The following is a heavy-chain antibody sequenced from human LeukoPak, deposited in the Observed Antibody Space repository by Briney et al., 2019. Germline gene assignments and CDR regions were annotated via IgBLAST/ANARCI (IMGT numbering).Heavy chain of an antibody. V-gene: IGHV3-23*01. CDR2: ISGSGGST. J-gene: IGHJ4*02. Sequence: GGSLRLSCAASGFTFSSYAMSWVRQAPGKGLEWVSGISGSGGSTYYADSVKGRFTISRDNSKNTLYLQMNSLRAEDTAVYYCAKEGPTYYYDSSGYRDFDYWGQGTLVTVSS. CDR1: GFTFSSYA. CDR3: AKEGPTYYYDSSGYRDFDY. D-gene: IGHD3-22*01.